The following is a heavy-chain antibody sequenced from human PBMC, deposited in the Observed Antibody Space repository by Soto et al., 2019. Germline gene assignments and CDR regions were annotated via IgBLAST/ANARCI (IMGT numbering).Heavy chain of an antibody. CDR1: GFTFSSYG. CDR2: IWYDGSNK. J-gene: IGHJ6*03. Sequence: QVQLVESGGGVVQPGRSLRLSCAASGFTFSSYGMHWVRQAPGKGLEWVAVIWYDGSNKYYADSVKGRFTISRDNSKNTLYLQMKSLGAEDTAVYYCARDPRGVDRGYMDVWGQGTTVNVSS. V-gene: IGHV3-33*01. CDR3: ARDPRGVDRGYMDV. D-gene: IGHD1-26*01.